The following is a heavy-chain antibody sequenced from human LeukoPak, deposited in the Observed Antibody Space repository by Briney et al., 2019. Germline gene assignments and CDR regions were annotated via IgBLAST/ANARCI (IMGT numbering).Heavy chain of an antibody. D-gene: IGHD6-13*01. J-gene: IGHJ4*02. CDR3: ARDHESSNPTY. CDR2: INWNGGTT. V-gene: IGHV3-20*04. Sequence: GGSLRLSCAASGFTFDDYGMSWVRQAPGKRLEWVSGINWNGGTTGYADSVKGRFTISRDNAKNSLYLQMNSLRAEDMALYYCARDHESSNPTYWGQGTLVTVSS. CDR1: GFTFDDYG.